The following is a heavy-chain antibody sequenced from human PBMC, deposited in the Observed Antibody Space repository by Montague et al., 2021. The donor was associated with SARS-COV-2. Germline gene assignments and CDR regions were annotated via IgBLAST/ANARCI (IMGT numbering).Heavy chain of an antibody. CDR3: ARERALRYYYGSGIEV. D-gene: IGHD3-10*01. CDR1: GFTFNTYA. J-gene: IGHJ4*02. V-gene: IGHV3-30*04. Sequence: SLRLSCATSGFTFNTYALHWVRQTPGKGLEWAAVISYDGTKTYYAASVKGRFTISRDTSKNTVYLQMNSLRVEDTALYYCARERALRYYYGSGIEVWGQGTLVTVSS. CDR2: ISYDGTKT.